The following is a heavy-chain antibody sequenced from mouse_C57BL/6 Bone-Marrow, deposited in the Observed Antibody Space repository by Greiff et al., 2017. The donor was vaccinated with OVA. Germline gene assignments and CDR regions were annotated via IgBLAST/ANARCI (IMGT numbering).Heavy chain of an antibody. CDR3: ARRGSSYFDY. CDR2: ISYSGST. Sequence: EVQLQESGPGMVKPSQSLSLTCTVPGYSITSGYDWHWIRHFPGNKLEWMGYISYSGSTNYNPSLKSRISITHDTSKNHFFLKLNSVTTEDTATYYCARRGSSYFDYWGQGTTLTVSS. J-gene: IGHJ2*01. V-gene: IGHV3-1*01. D-gene: IGHD1-1*01. CDR1: GYSITSGYD.